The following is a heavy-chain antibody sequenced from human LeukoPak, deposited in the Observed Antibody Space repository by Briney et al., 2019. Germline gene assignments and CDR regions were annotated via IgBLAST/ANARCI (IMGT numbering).Heavy chain of an antibody. CDR3: ARDGNIAACDY. Sequence: GGSLRLSCAASGFTFSSYAMNWVRQAPGKGLEWVSSISSSTTYIYYADSVKGRFTISRDNAKNSLNLQMNSLRAEDTAVYYCARDGNIAACDYWGQGTLVTVSS. CDR2: ISSSTTYI. CDR1: GFTFSSYA. J-gene: IGHJ4*02. V-gene: IGHV3-21*01. D-gene: IGHD6-25*01.